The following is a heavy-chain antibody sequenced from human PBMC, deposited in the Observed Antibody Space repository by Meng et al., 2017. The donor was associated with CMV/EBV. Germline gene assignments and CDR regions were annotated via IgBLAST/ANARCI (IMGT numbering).Heavy chain of an antibody. CDR2: IYYSGST. V-gene: IGHV4-39*01. CDR3: ARQVSWFDP. CDR1: GGSISSSSYY. J-gene: IGHJ5*02. Sequence: LTGTVSGGSISSSSYYWGWIRQPPGKGLEWIGSIYYSGSTYYNPSLKSRVTISVDTSKNQFSLKLSSVTAADTAVYYCARQVSWFDPWGQGTLVTVSS.